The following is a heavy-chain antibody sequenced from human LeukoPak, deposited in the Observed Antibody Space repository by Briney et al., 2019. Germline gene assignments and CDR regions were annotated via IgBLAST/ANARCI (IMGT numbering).Heavy chain of an antibody. CDR2: KYIHGLT. D-gene: IGHD2-21*02. CDR3: ARLDSRGDHDI. Sequence: PSETLSLTCTVSGGSISGTLCSWAWIRHPPGTGLEWIVLKYIHGLTEYIPSLRGRVTISIATSKSQFSLRLASVTAAATAVYYCARLDSRGDHDIWGRGILVTVSS. CDR1: GGSISGTLCS. V-gene: IGHV4-39*01. J-gene: IGHJ4*02.